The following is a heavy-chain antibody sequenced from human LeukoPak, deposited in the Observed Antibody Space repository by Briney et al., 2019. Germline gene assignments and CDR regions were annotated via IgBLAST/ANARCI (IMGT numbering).Heavy chain of an antibody. CDR1: GFTFSSYS. J-gene: IGHJ3*02. V-gene: IGHV3-21*01. CDR3: ARAYDIPDAFDI. CDR2: ISSSSSYI. D-gene: IGHD3-9*01. Sequence: GGSLRLSCAASGFTFSSYSMNWVRQAPGKGLEWVSSISSSSSYIYYADSVKGRFTISRDNAKNSLYPQMNSLRAEDTAVYYCARAYDIPDAFDIWGQGTMVTVSS.